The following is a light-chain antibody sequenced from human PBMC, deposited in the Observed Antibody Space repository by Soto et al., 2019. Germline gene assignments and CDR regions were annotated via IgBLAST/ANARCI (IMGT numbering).Light chain of an antibody. V-gene: IGLV1-47*01. CDR3: AAWDDSLSGRHVV. CDR1: SSNIGSNY. Sequence: QSVLTQPPSSSGTPGQRVTISCSGSSSNIGSNYVYWYQQLPGTAPKLLIYRNNQRPSGVPDRFSGSKSGTSASLAISGLRSEDEADYYCAAWDDSLSGRHVVFGGGTQLT. CDR2: RNN. J-gene: IGLJ2*01.